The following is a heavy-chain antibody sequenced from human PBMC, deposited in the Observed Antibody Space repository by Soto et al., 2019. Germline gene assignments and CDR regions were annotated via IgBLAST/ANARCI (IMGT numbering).Heavy chain of an antibody. CDR2: ISANGGGT. D-gene: IGHD4-4*01. CDR1: GFTFRDYA. V-gene: IGHV3-23*01. CDR3: AKDEDVYTDHRFDF. Sequence: GGSLRLSCAASGFTFRDYAMSWIRQAAGRGLEWVATISANGGGTYYADSVKGRFTISRDNSENTLNLQMRSLSTEDTAVYYCAKDEDVYTDHRFDFWGQGTLVTVSS. J-gene: IGHJ4*02.